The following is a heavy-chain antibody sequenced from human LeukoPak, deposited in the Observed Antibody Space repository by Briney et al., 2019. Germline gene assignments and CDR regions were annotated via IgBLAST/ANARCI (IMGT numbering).Heavy chain of an antibody. J-gene: IGHJ4*02. Sequence: GASVKVSCKASGGTFSSYAISWVRQAPGQGLEWMGRIIPILGIANYAQKFQGRVTMTRDTSTSTVYMELSSLRSEDTAVYYCARECGKQQPPDYWGQGTLVTVSS. CDR2: IIPILGIA. D-gene: IGHD6-13*01. V-gene: IGHV1-69*04. CDR1: GGTFSSYA. CDR3: ARECGKQQPPDY.